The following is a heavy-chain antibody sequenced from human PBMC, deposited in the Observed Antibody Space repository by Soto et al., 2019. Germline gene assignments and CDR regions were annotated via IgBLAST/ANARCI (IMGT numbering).Heavy chain of an antibody. Sequence: QVQLQESGPGLVKPSETLSLTCTVSGGSIRTYYWSWIRQPPGKGLEWIGYIHYSGSTNYNPSFKTRVTISVDSSKNQFSLKLSSVTAADTAVYYCARALFYCGGDCYVNWFDPWGQGTLVTVSS. CDR3: ARALFYCGGDCYVNWFDP. CDR2: IHYSGST. V-gene: IGHV4-59*01. CDR1: GGSIRTYY. D-gene: IGHD2-21*02. J-gene: IGHJ5*02.